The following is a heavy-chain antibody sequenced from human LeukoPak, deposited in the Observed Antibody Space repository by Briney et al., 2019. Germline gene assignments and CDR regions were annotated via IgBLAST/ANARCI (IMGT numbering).Heavy chain of an antibody. V-gene: IGHV3-49*03. CDR2: IRSKAHGATR. CDR3: ARGRLQPEY. Sequence: GGSLRLSCTASGFTFGDYAMSWFRQAPGKGLEWVGLIRSKAHGATRDYAASLKGRFTISRDDSQSIAYLQMDSLKTEDTAVYYCARGRLQPEYWGQGTLVTVSS. D-gene: IGHD2-2*01. CDR1: GFTFGDYA. J-gene: IGHJ4*02.